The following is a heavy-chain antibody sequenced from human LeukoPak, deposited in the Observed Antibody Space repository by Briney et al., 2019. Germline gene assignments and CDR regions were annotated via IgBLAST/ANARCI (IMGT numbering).Heavy chain of an antibody. Sequence: ASVKVSCKASGYTFTGYYMHWVRQAPGQGLEWMGWNNPNSGGTNYAQKFQGRVTMTRDTPISTAYMELSRLRSDDTAVYYCASEPDYYDSSGTTLNWGQGTLVTVSS. J-gene: IGHJ4*02. CDR1: GYTFTGYY. CDR2: NNPNSGGT. CDR3: ASEPDYYDSSGTTLN. V-gene: IGHV1-2*02. D-gene: IGHD3-22*01.